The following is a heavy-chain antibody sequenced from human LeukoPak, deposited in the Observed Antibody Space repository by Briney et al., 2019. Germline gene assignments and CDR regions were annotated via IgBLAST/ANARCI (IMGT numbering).Heavy chain of an antibody. V-gene: IGHV3-23*01. D-gene: IGHD3-16*01. J-gene: IGHJ4*02. CDR1: GFTFSKYA. Sequence: GGSLRLSCGASGFTFSKYAMSWVRQAPGKGLEWVSGVSGSGGVTYYADSVKGRFTIFRDNSKDILYLYMSSLRAEDTAKYYCANHPGGSFDYWGQGTLVAVSS. CDR3: ANHPGGSFDY. CDR2: VSGSGGVT.